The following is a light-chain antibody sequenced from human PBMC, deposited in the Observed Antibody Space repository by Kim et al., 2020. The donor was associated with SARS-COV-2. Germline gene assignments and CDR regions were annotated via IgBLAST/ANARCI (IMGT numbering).Light chain of an antibody. J-gene: IGLJ2*01. CDR3: SSYTTDSPVL. CDR1: STDMVSQEY. V-gene: IGLV2-14*03. CDR2: EVT. Sequence: GQTITISSTGASTDMVSQEYVSCYQPRPSAAPILIIFEVTMRPAGISNLFSATTSSKTASLTSSRLQTDEEADYFGSSYTTDSPVLFGGGTQLTVL.